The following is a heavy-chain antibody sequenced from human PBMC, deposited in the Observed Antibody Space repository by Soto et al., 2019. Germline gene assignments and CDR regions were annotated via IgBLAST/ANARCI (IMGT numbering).Heavy chain of an antibody. Sequence: SETLSLTCTVSGGSISSSSYYWGWIRQPPGKGLEWIGSIYYSGSTYYNPSLKSRVTISVDTSKNQFSLKLSSVTAADTAVYYCVGATDYYGSGSYYCLDVWGQGTTVTV. CDR1: GGSISSSSYY. CDR3: VGATDYYGSGSYYCLDV. CDR2: IYYSGST. V-gene: IGHV4-39*01. J-gene: IGHJ6*02. D-gene: IGHD3-10*01.